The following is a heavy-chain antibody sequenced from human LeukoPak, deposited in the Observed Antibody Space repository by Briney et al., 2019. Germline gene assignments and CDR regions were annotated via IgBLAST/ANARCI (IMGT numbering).Heavy chain of an antibody. Sequence: PSETLSLTCTVSGGSISSSSYYWGWIRQPPGKGLEWIGSIYYSGSTYYNPSLKSRVSISVHTSKNQFSLRLSSVTAADTAVYYCARASYSYDINGWVPFDYWGQGTLVTVSS. J-gene: IGHJ4*02. CDR1: GGSISSSSYY. D-gene: IGHD3-22*01. V-gene: IGHV4-39*01. CDR2: IYYSGST. CDR3: ARASYSYDINGWVPFDY.